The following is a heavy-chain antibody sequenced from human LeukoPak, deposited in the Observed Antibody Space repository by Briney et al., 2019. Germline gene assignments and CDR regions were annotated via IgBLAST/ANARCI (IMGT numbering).Heavy chain of an antibody. Sequence: GGSLRLSCAASGFQLTTYWMHWVRQVPGKGLVWLSRINSDGSIIHYAGSVEGRFTISRDNAKNTLYLQMNSLRAEDTAVYHCARDLSGGMNVWGQGTTVTVSS. V-gene: IGHV3-74*01. CDR1: GFQLTTYW. CDR2: INSDGSII. J-gene: IGHJ6*02. CDR3: ARDLSGGMNV.